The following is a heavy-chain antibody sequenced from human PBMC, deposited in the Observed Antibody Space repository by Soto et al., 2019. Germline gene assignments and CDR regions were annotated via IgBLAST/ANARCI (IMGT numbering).Heavy chain of an antibody. D-gene: IGHD3-16*02. J-gene: IGHJ3*02. V-gene: IGHV5-51*01. CDR3: ARHSPLYDYVWGSYRYYKAFDI. Sequence: PGESLKISCKGSGYSSTSYWIGWVRQMPGKGLEWMGIIYPGDSDTRYSPSFQGQVTISADKSISTAYLQWSSLKASDTAMYYCARHSPLYDYVWGSYRYYKAFDIWGQGTMVTVS. CDR1: GYSSTSYW. CDR2: IYPGDSDT.